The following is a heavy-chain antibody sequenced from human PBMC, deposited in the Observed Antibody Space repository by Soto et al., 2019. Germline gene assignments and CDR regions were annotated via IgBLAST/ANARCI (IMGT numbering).Heavy chain of an antibody. CDR3: ARALEGDGYNVDY. J-gene: IGHJ4*02. CDR1: GFTFSSYS. Sequence: GSLRLSCAASGFTFSSYSMNWVRQAPGKGLEWVSSISSSSSYIYYADPVKGRFTISRDNAKNSLYLQMNSLRAEDTAVYYCARALEGDGYNVDYWGQGTLVTAPQ. V-gene: IGHV3-21*01. CDR2: ISSSSSYI. D-gene: IGHD5-12*01.